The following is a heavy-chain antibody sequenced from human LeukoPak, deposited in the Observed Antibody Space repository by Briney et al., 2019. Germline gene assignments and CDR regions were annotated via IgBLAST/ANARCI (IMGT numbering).Heavy chain of an antibody. CDR1: KYTLTDHD. D-gene: IGHD1-26*01. J-gene: IGHJ6*02. Sequence: GASVKVSCKASKYTLTDHDIHWVRQAPGQRLEWMGWINPGNGNTKYSQKFQGRVTITRDTSASIAYMELSSLTSEDTAVYYCARVEVGAENYYYYGMDVWGQGTTVTVSS. CDR3: ARVEVGAENYYYYGMDV. V-gene: IGHV1-3*01. CDR2: INPGNGNT.